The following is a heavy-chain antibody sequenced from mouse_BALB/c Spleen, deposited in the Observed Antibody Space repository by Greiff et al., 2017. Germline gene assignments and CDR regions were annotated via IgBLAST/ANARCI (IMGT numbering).Heavy chain of an antibody. CDR3: ARGDYYGSSTAWFAY. Sequence: EVQLVESGGGLVKPGGSLKLSCAASGFTFSSYAMSWVRQSPEKRLEWVAEISSGGSYTYYPDTVTGRFTISRDNAKNTLYLEMSSLRSEDTAMYYCARGDYYGSSTAWFAYWGQGTLVTVSA. CDR1: GFTFSSYA. V-gene: IGHV5-9-4*01. J-gene: IGHJ3*01. D-gene: IGHD1-1*01. CDR2: ISSGGSYT.